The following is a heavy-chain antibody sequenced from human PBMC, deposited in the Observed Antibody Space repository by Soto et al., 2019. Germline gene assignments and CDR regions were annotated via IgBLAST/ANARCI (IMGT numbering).Heavy chain of an antibody. V-gene: IGHV4-4*07. CDR3: ARGGAAAARGYYYYYGMDV. CDR1: GGSISSYY. CDR2: IYTSGST. Sequence: KPSETLSLTCTVSGGSISSYYWSWIRQPAGKGLEWIGRIYTSGSTNYNPSLKSRVTMSVDTSKNQFSLKLSSVTAADTAVYYCARGGAAAARGYYYYYGMDVWGQGATVTVSS. J-gene: IGHJ6*02. D-gene: IGHD6-13*01.